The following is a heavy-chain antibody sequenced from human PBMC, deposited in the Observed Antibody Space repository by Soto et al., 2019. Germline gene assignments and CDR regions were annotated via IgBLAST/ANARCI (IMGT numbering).Heavy chain of an antibody. CDR3: ARAGIYSSGYYDPSIDY. V-gene: IGHV4-59*08. Sequence: SETLSLTCTVSGGSISSYYWSWIRQPPGKGLEWIGYIYYSGSTNYNPSLKSRVTISVDTSKNQFSLKLSSVTAADTAVYYCARAGIYSSGYYDPSIDYWGQGTLVTVSS. J-gene: IGHJ4*02. CDR1: GGSISSYY. CDR2: IYYSGST. D-gene: IGHD3-22*01.